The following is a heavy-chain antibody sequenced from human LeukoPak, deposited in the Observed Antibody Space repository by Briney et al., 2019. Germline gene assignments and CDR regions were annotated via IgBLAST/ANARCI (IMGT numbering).Heavy chain of an antibody. Sequence: ASVTVSCKASGYTFTGYYMHWVRQAPGQGLEWMGMINPSGGSTSYAQKFQGRVTMTRDMSTSTVYMELSSLRSEDTAVYYCAIDNWNDLLGYWGQGTLVTVSS. CDR2: INPSGGST. V-gene: IGHV1-46*01. CDR1: GYTFTGYY. CDR3: AIDNWNDLLGY. J-gene: IGHJ4*02. D-gene: IGHD1-20*01.